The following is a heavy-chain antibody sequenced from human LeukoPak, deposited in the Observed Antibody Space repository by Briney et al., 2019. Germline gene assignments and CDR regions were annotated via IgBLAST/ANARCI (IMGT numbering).Heavy chain of an antibody. V-gene: IGHV3-30*02. J-gene: IGHJ4*02. Sequence: PGGSLRLSCAASGFTFSSYGMRWVRQAPGKGLEWVAFIRYDGSNKYYADSVKGRFTISRDNSKNTLYLQMNSLRAEDTAVYYCAKDKGPNNWNDVWYFDYWGQGTLVTVSS. CDR3: AKDKGPNNWNDVWYFDY. CDR2: IRYDGSNK. D-gene: IGHD1-20*01. CDR1: GFTFSSYG.